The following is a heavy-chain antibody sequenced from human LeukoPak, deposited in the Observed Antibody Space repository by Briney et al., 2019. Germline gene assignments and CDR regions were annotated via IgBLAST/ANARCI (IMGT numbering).Heavy chain of an antibody. J-gene: IGHJ4*02. D-gene: IGHD3-10*01. CDR2: MNPNSGDT. V-gene: IGHV1-8*01. CDR1: GYTFTSYD. CDR3: ARQPITMVRGVIIEEVDY. Sequence: ASVKVSCKASGYTFTSYDINWVRQAPGQGLEWMGWMNPNSGDTGYPQKFQGRVTMTRDTSITTAYMELSSLRSEDTAVYYCARQPITMVRGVIIEEVDYWGQGTLVTVSS.